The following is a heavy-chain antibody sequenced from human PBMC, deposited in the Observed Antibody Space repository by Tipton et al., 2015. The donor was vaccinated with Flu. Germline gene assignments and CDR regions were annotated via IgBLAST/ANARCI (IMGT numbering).Heavy chain of an antibody. CDR2: LGWNSGDI. Sequence: SLRLSCAASGFTFDAYAMYWVRQAPGKGLEWVSGLGWNSGDIRYADSVKGRFTISRDNAKNSLYLQMNSLIPEDTALYYCARDDAFDIWGQGTMVTVAS. CDR1: GFTFDAYA. CDR3: ARDDAFDI. J-gene: IGHJ3*02. V-gene: IGHV3-9*01.